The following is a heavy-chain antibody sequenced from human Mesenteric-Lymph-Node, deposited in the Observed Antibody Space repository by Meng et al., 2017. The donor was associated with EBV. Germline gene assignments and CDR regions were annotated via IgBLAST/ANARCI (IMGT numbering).Heavy chain of an antibody. CDR2: INHSGST. D-gene: IGHD6-13*01. Sequence: QVRFRQWRLGLCSPSETLFLTCAVYGGSFSGYYWSWLSQPPGKGLEWIGEINHSGSTNYNPSLKSRVTISVDTSKNQFSLKLSSVTAADTAVYYCARVYFAKLGTIAAAVTFDYWGQGTLVTVSS. J-gene: IGHJ4*02. V-gene: IGHV4-34*01. CDR1: GGSFSGYY. CDR3: ARVYFAKLGTIAAAVTFDY.